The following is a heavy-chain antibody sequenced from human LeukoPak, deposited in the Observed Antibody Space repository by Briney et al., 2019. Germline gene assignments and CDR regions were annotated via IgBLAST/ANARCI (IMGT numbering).Heavy chain of an antibody. CDR3: ARGPYGSGSPTHWFDP. J-gene: IGHJ5*02. V-gene: IGHV4-59*01. CDR2: IYYSGST. D-gene: IGHD3-10*01. CDR1: GGSFSGYY. Sequence: PSETLSLTCAVYGGSFSGYYWSWIRQPPGKGLEWIGYIYYSGSTNYNPSLKSRVTISVDTSKNQFSLKLSSVTAADTAVYYCARGPYGSGSPTHWFDPWGQGTLVTVSS.